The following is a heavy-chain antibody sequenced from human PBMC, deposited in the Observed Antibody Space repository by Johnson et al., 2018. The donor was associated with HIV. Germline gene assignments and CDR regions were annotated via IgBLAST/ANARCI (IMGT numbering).Heavy chain of an antibody. V-gene: IGHV3-30*03. CDR3: ATVWRNEGRHSFDV. D-gene: IGHD1-1*01. Sequence: QVQLVESGGGVVQPGRSLRLSCAASGFTFRSYGMHWVRQAPGKGLEWVAVISYDGSNKDYADSVKGRFTISRDISKNLLYLQMNSLRTEDTAVYFCATVWRNEGRHSFDVWGQGTMVTVSS. J-gene: IGHJ3*01. CDR2: ISYDGSNK. CDR1: GFTFRSYG.